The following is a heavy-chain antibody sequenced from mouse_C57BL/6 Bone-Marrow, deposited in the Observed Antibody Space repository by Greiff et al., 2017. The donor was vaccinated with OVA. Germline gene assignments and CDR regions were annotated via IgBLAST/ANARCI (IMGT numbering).Heavy chain of an antibody. Sequence: EVQLQQSGPVLVKPGASVKMSCKASGYTFTDYYMNWVKQSHGKSLEWIGVINPYNGGTSYNQKFTGKATLTVDKSSSTAYMELNSLTSEDSAVYYCARTDYYGSSPWGQGTSVTVSS. D-gene: IGHD1-1*01. J-gene: IGHJ4*01. CDR2: INPYNGGT. V-gene: IGHV1-19*01. CDR3: ARTDYYGSSP. CDR1: GYTFTDYY.